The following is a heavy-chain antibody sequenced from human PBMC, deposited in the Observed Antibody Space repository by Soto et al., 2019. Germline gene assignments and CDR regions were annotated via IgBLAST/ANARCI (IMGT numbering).Heavy chain of an antibody. D-gene: IGHD2-15*01. CDR1: GFSVTDIY. CDR2: IYNEFT. J-gene: IGHJ3*02. Sequence: EVQLVESGGGWVQPGGSLRLSCVASGFSVTDIYMNWVRQAPGKGLEWVSVIYNEFTDYADSVRGRFSISTDSSKNALYLQMNSLRAEDSAVYYCVREPRDCSGGSCSIMGDAFDIWGQGTKVTVSS. V-gene: IGHV3-66*01. CDR3: VREPRDCSGGSCSIMGDAFDI.